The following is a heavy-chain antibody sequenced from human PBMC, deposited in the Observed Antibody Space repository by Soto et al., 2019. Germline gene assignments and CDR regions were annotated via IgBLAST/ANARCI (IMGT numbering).Heavy chain of an antibody. J-gene: IGHJ3*02. V-gene: IGHV1-18*01. CDR3: ARDLLYSTRSTVRFDI. CDR2: INTYNGNT. Sequence: VQLVQSAVEVKKPGASVKVSCKASGYTFTNYGISWVRQAPGQGLEWMGWINTYNGNTNYAQKVQGRVTMTTETSTSTAYMELRSLRSDDTAVYYCARDLLYSTRSTVRFDIWGQGTMLTVSS. D-gene: IGHD6-13*01. CDR1: GYTFTNYG.